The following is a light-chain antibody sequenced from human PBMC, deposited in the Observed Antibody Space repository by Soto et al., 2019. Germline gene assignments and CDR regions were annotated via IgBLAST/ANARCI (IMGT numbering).Light chain of an antibody. CDR3: SSYAGDNTVV. V-gene: IGLV2-8*01. J-gene: IGLJ2*01. Sequence: QSALTQPPSASGSPGQSVTISCTGTSSDVGGYNYVSWYQQHPGKAPKVMIYEVSKRPSGVPDRFSGSKSGNTASLTVSGLQADDEGEYYCSSYAGDNTVVFGGGTKVTVL. CDR2: EVS. CDR1: SSDVGGYNY.